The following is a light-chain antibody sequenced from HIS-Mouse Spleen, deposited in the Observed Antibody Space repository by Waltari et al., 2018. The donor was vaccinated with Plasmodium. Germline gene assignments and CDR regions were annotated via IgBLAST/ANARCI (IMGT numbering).Light chain of an antibody. J-gene: IGLJ1*01. CDR3: CSYAGSYTYV. V-gene: IGLV2-11*01. Sequence: QSALTQPRSVSGSPGQSVTISCTGTSSDVGGYHYVSWYQQHPGKAPKLMLYDVSKRPSGVPDRVSGSKSGNTASLTISGLQAEDEADYYCCSYAGSYTYVFGTGTKVTVL. CDR1: SSDVGGYHY. CDR2: DVS.